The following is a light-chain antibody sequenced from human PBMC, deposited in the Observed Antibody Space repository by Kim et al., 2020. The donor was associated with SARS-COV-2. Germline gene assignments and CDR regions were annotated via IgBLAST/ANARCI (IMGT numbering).Light chain of an antibody. CDR1: QGISSY. J-gene: IGKJ1*01. CDR2: AAS. Sequence: AIRITQSPSSLSASTGDRVNITCRASQGISSYLAWYQQKPGKAPKLLIYAASTLQSGVPSRFSGSGSGTDFTLTISCLQSEDFATYYCQQYYSYPPWTFGQGTKVDIK. V-gene: IGKV1-8*01. CDR3: QQYYSYPPWT.